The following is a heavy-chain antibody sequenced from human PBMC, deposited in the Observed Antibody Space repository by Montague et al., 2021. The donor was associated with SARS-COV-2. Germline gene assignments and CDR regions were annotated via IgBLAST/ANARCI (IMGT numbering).Heavy chain of an antibody. J-gene: IGHJ5*02. D-gene: IGHD3-10*01. CDR3: ARDTIYGSGSTGFDP. V-gene: IGHV3-30-3*01. Sequence: SLRLSCAAPGFTFSSYAMHWVRQAPGKGLEWVAVISYDGSNKYYADSVKGRFTISRDNSKNTLYLQMNSLRAEDTAVYYCARDTIYGSGSTGFDPWGQGTLVTVSS. CDR2: ISYDGSNK. CDR1: GFTFSSYA.